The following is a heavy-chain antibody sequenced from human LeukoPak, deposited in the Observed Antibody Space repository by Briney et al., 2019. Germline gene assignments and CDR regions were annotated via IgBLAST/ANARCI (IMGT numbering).Heavy chain of an antibody. CDR1: GFTFSSYA. CDR3: AREGSRYIGPPDY. CDR2: ISYDGSNK. V-gene: IGHV3-30-3*01. D-gene: IGHD5-18*01. Sequence: GGSLRLSCAASGFTFSSYAMHWVRQAPGKGLEWVAVISYDGSNKYYADSVKGRFTISRDNSKNTLYLQMNSLRVEDTAVYYCAREGSRYIGPPDYWGQGTLVTVSS. J-gene: IGHJ4*02.